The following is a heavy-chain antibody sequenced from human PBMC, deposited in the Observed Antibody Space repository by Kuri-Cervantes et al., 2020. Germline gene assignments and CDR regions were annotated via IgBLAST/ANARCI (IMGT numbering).Heavy chain of an antibody. CDR1: GFTFSSYA. CDR3: ARVTTGTTSRGGYYYYGMDV. D-gene: IGHD1-1*01. J-gene: IGHJ6*02. Sequence: GESLKISCAASGFTFSSYAMSWVRQAPGKGLEWVSAISGSGGSTYYADSVKGRFTISRDNSKNTLYLQMNSLRAEDTAVYYCARVTTGTTSRGGYYYYGMDVWGQGTTVTVSS. V-gene: IGHV3-23*01. CDR2: ISGSGGST.